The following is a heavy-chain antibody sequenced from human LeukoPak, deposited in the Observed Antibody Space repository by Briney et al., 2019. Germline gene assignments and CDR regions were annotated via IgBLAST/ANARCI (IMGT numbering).Heavy chain of an antibody. J-gene: IGHJ2*01. CDR1: GYTFTGYY. Sequence: ASVKVSCKASGYTFTGYYMHWVRQAPGQGLEWMGWISAYNGNTNYAQKLQGRVTMTTDTSTSTAYMELRSLRSDDTAVYYCARAPPGGYFDLWGRGTLVTVSS. CDR2: ISAYNGNT. D-gene: IGHD1-14*01. V-gene: IGHV1-18*04. CDR3: ARAPPGGYFDL.